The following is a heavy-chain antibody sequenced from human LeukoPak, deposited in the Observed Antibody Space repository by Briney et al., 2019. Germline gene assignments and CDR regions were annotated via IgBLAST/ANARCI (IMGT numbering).Heavy chain of an antibody. J-gene: IGHJ4*02. D-gene: IGHD3-3*01. Sequence: PSETLSLTCTVSGGSISSYYWSWIRQPPGKGLEWIGYIYYSGSTNYNPSLKSRVTISVDTSKNQFSLKLSSVTAADTAVYYCAKSKAITIFGVVIFYFDYWGQGTLVTVSS. CDR3: AKSKAITIFGVVIFYFDY. CDR2: IYYSGST. V-gene: IGHV4-59*01. CDR1: GGSISSYY.